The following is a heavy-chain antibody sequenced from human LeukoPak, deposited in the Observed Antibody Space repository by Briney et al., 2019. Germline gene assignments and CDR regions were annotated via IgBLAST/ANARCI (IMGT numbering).Heavy chain of an antibody. CDR2: MNPNSGNT. V-gene: IGHV1-8*02. Sequence: GASVKVSCKAPGYTFTSYGISWVRQATGQGLEWMGWMNPNSGNTGYAQKFQGRVTMTRNTSISTAYMELSSLRSEDTAVYYCARGTYRGYCSSTSCYNNYWGQGTLVTVSS. J-gene: IGHJ4*02. D-gene: IGHD2-2*02. CDR3: ARGTYRGYCSSTSCYNNY. CDR1: GYTFTSYG.